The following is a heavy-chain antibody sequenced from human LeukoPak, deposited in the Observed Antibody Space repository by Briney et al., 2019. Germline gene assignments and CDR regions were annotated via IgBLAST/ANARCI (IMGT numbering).Heavy chain of an antibody. Sequence: GGSLRLSCAASGFTFSSYGMHWVRQAPGKGLEWVAFIRYDGSNKYYADSVKGRFTISRDDSKNTLYLQMNSLKTEDTAVYYCTAVDFDYWGQGILVTVSS. CDR3: TAVDFDY. V-gene: IGHV3-30*02. CDR2: IRYDGSNK. J-gene: IGHJ4*02. D-gene: IGHD4-23*01. CDR1: GFTFSSYG.